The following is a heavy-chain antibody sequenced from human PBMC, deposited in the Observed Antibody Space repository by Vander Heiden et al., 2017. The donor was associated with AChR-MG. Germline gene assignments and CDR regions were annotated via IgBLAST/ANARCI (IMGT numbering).Heavy chain of an antibody. J-gene: IGHJ6*02. V-gene: IGHV1-2*02. D-gene: IGHD3-3*01. Sequence: QGQLTQSGAEVKKPGASVKVSCKASGYIFTNYYLHWVRQAPGQGLEWMGWINPNTGGTNDAHRFQGRVTLTRDTSISTAYMELNMLRSDDTAVYYCARTPIFGMAPVDRFAVGSMDVWGQGTTVTVSS. CDR1: GYIFTNYY. CDR2: INPNTGGT. CDR3: ARTPIFGMAPVDRFAVGSMDV.